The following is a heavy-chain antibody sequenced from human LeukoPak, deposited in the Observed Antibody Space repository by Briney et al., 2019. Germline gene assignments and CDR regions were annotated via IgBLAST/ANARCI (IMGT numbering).Heavy chain of an antibody. Sequence: WETLSLTCNVSGGSISSNTYFWGWIRRPPGKGLEWIGSIRYSGSTYYNPSLKSRVTISVDMSKNQFSLNLSSLTAADTAVHYCATSDTVSTYNWFDPWGQGTLVTVS. CDR3: ATSDTVSTYNWFDP. CDR2: IRYSGST. J-gene: IGHJ5*02. CDR1: GGSISSNTYF. V-gene: IGHV4-39*01. D-gene: IGHD5/OR15-5a*01.